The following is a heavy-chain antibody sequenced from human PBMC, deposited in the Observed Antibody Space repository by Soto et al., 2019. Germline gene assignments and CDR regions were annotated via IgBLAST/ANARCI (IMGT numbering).Heavy chain of an antibody. CDR3: APDTVGGAVAGYYCFYGMDV. D-gene: IGHD6-19*01. Sequence: QVQLVESGGGVVQPGRSLRLSCAASGFTFSSYGMHWVRKAPGKGLEWVAVISYDGSNKYYADSVKGRFTISRDNSKNQLYLQMNSRRAEDTALYYCAPDTVGGAVAGYYCFYGMDVWGQGTTVTVSS. CDR1: GFTFSSYG. V-gene: IGHV3-30*03. J-gene: IGHJ6*02. CDR2: ISYDGSNK.